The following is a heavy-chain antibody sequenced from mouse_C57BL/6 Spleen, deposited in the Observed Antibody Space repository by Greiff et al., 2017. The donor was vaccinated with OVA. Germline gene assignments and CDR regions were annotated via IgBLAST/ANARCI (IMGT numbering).Heavy chain of an antibody. D-gene: IGHD1-1*01. CDR2: ISSGGDYI. V-gene: IGHV5-9-1*02. CDR3: TRDNLYYGSSYDAMDY. CDR1: GFTFSSYA. Sequence: EVQGVESGEGLVKPGGSLKLSCAASGFTFSSYAMSWVRQTPEKRLEWVAYISSGGDYIYYADTVKGRFTISRDNARNTLYLQMSSLKSEDTAMYYCTRDNLYYGSSYDAMDYWGQGTSVTVSS. J-gene: IGHJ4*01.